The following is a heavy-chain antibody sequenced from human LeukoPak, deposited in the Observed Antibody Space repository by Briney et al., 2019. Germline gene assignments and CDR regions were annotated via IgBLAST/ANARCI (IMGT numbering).Heavy chain of an antibody. D-gene: IGHD4-17*01. CDR2: ISGSGGST. Sequence: PGGSLRLSCAASGFTFSSYAMSWVRQAPGKGLEWVSAISGSGGSTYYADSVKGRFTISRDNSKTTLYLQMNSLRAEATAVYNCAKGTSDVGDYCSIDNWGQGTMVTVSS. CDR1: GFTFSSYA. J-gene: IGHJ3*02. V-gene: IGHV3-23*01. CDR3: AKGTSDVGDYCSIDN.